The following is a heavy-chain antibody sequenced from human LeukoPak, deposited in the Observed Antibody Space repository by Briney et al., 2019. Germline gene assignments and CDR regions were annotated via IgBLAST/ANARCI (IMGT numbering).Heavy chain of an antibody. V-gene: IGHV4-61*02. D-gene: IGHD3-22*01. CDR1: GGSISSGSYS. CDR2: IYNSVST. J-gene: IGHJ3*02. Sequence: PSQTLSLTCTVSGGSISSGSYSWSWIRQPAGKGLEWLGRIYNSVSTNYNPSLNSRVSLSVDTSKNQFSLKLISVTDADTAVYYCARDMERDYYDSSGYYPDAFDIWGQGTMVTVSS. CDR3: ARDMERDYYDSSGYYPDAFDI.